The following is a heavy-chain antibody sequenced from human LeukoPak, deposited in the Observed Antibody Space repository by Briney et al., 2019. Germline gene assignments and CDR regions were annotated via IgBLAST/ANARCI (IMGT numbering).Heavy chain of an antibody. CDR3: ARAPSGWSDYWYFDL. Sequence: GGSLRLSCAASGFTVSSNYMSWVRQAPGKGLEWVSLIYSGGVTYYADSVKGRFVISRDNSKNTLFLQMNSLRAEDTAVYYCARAPSGWSDYWYFDLWGRGTLVTVSS. CDR1: GFTVSSNY. D-gene: IGHD6-19*01. J-gene: IGHJ2*01. V-gene: IGHV3-53*01. CDR2: IYSGGVT.